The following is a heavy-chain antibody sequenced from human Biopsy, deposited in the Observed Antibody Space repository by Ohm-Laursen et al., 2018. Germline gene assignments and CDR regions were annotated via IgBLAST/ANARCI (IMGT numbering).Heavy chain of an antibody. Sequence: SDTLSLTCGVSGGSIISYYWTWIRQPPGKGLEWIGHVYNGGITNYNPSLKSRVTISKDTSKNQFSLQVNSVTAADTAVYFCARELVDMATLDYHFDRWGRGTLVTVSS. CDR3: ARELVDMATLDYHFDR. D-gene: IGHD5-24*01. CDR2: VYNGGIT. V-gene: IGHV4-59*01. J-gene: IGHJ4*02. CDR1: GGSIISYY.